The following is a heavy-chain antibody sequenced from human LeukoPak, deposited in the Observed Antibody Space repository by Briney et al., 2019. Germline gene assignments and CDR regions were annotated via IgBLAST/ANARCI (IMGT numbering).Heavy chain of an antibody. CDR2: ISYDGSNK. CDR1: GFTFSSYG. D-gene: IGHD3-10*01. J-gene: IGHJ4*02. CDR3: ARDGSPPYYFDY. Sequence: GGSLRLSCAASGFTFSSYGMHWVRQAPGKGLEWVAVISYDGSNKYYADSVKGRFTISRDNSKNTLYLQMNSLRAEDTAVYYCARDGSPPYYFDYWGQGTLVTVSS. V-gene: IGHV3-30*03.